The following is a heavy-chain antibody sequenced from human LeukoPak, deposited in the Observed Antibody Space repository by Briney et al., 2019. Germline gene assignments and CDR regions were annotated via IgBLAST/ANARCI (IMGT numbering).Heavy chain of an antibody. V-gene: IGHV3-15*01. Sequence: GGSLGLSCAASGSSFMNAWMIWVRQAPGKGLEWVGRIKSNADGGTPDYAAPARGRFTISRDDSKNTLYLQMNSLKTEDTAVYYCTTFYHEYSPYWGRGTLVTVSS. CDR3: TTFYHEYSPY. CDR2: IKSNADGGTP. J-gene: IGHJ4*02. D-gene: IGHD2/OR15-2a*01. CDR1: GSSFMNAW.